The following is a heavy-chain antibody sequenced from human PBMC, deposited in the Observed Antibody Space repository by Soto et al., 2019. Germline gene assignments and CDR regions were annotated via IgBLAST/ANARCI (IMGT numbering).Heavy chain of an antibody. CDR1: GFTFSSYG. CDR2: ISYDGSNK. J-gene: IGHJ5*02. D-gene: IGHD2-15*01. CDR3: AKDQGILFAPNWFDP. Sequence: QVQLVESGGGVVQPGRSLRLSCAASGFTFSSYGMHWVRQAPGKGLEWVAVISYDGSNKYYADSVKGRFTISRDNYKNTLYLQMNSLRAEDTAVYYCAKDQGILFAPNWFDPWGQGTLVTVSS. V-gene: IGHV3-30*18.